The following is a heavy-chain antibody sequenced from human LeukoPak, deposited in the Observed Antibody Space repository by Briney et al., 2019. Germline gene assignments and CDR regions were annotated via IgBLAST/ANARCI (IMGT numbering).Heavy chain of an antibody. V-gene: IGHV3-33*01. CDR2: IWYDGSNK. D-gene: IGHD3-10*01. CDR3: ARDENGSGSYTLDY. Sequence: PGGSLRLSCAASGFTFSSYGMHWVRQAPGKGLEWVAVIWYDGSNKYYADSVKGRFTISRDNSKNTLYLQMNSLRAEDTAVYYCARDENGSGSYTLDYWGQGTLVTVSS. CDR1: GFTFSSYG. J-gene: IGHJ4*02.